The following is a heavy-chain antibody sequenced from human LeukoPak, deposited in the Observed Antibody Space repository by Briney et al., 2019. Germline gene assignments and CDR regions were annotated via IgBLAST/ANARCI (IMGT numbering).Heavy chain of an antibody. CDR2: IIPIFGTA. CDR1: GGTFSSYA. Sequence: SVKVSFKASGGTFSSYAISWVRQAPGQGLEWMGGIIPIFGTANYAQKFQGRVTITADKSTSTAYMELSSLRSEDTAVYYCARDRSIEVTVVAAIWFDPWGQGTLVTVSS. D-gene: IGHD2-15*01. J-gene: IGHJ5*02. CDR3: ARDRSIEVTVVAAIWFDP. V-gene: IGHV1-69*06.